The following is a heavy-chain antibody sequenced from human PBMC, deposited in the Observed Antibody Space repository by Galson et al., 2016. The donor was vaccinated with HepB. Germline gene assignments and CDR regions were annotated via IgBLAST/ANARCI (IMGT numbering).Heavy chain of an antibody. Sequence: SLRLSCAASGLNFSPYWMHWVRQVPGKGLMWLSHINNDGSITTYADSVRGRFSISRDNAKNTLYLHMNGLRAEDTAHYYCALEKIYVGSLDVWGQGTTVTVSS. D-gene: IGHD3-10*01. V-gene: IGHV3-74*03. J-gene: IGHJ6*02. CDR1: GLNFSPYW. CDR3: ALEKIYVGSLDV. CDR2: INNDGSIT.